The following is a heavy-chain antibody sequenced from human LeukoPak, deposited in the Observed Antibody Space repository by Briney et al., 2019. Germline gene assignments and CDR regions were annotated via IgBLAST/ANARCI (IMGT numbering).Heavy chain of an antibody. CDR2: MNPNNGNT. J-gene: IGHJ6*02. CDR3: ARGDVRARYFDWLDYYYYYGMDV. CDR1: GYTFTSYD. V-gene: IGHV1-8*01. D-gene: IGHD3-9*01. Sequence: GASVKVSCKASGYTFTSYDINWVRQATGQGLEWMGWMNPNNGNTGYAQKFQGRVTMTRNTSISTAYMELSSLRSEDTAVYYCARGDVRARYFDWLDYYYYYGMDVWGQGTTVTVSS.